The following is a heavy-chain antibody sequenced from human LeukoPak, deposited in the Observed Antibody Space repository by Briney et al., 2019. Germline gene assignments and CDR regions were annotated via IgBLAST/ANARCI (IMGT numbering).Heavy chain of an antibody. Sequence: PSETLSLTCAVYVGSFSGYYWSWIRQPPGKGLEWIGEINHSGSTNYNPSLKSRVTISVDTSKNQFSLKLSSVTAADTAVYYCASLMSSSSGYWGQGTLVTVSS. J-gene: IGHJ4*02. CDR3: ASLMSSSSGY. V-gene: IGHV4-34*01. CDR2: INHSGST. CDR1: VGSFSGYY. D-gene: IGHD6-13*01.